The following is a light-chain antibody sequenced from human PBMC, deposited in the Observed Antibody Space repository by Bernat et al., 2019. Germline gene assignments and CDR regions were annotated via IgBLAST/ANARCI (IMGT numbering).Light chain of an antibody. CDR1: SGSIANNY. CDR3: QSYDSSVWV. CDR2: ENK. Sequence: FMLTQPHSVSGSPGKTVTISCTRSSGSIANNYVQWYQQRPGSAPAMVIYENKQRPSGVPDRFSGSIDRSSNSASLTISGLKTEDEADYYCQSYDSSVWVFGGGTKLTVL. V-gene: IGLV6-57*04. J-gene: IGLJ3*02.